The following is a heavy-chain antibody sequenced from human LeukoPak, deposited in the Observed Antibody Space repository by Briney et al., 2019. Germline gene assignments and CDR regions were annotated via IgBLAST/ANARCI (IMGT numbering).Heavy chain of an antibody. CDR3: ARGVATITLSFDP. V-gene: IGHV4-30-2*01. CDR2: IYHSGST. J-gene: IGHJ5*02. CDR1: GGSISSGGYS. D-gene: IGHD5-12*01. Sequence: PSQTLSLTCAVSGGSISSGGYSWSWIRQPPGKGLEWIGYIYHSGSTYYNPSLKSRVTISVDRSKNQFSLKLSSVTAADTAVYYCARGVATITLSFDPWGQGTLVTVSS.